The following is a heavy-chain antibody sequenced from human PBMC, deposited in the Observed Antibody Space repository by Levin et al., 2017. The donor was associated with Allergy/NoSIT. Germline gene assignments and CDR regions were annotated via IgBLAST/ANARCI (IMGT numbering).Heavy chain of an antibody. CDR2: IIPIFDTT. CDR1: GGTLSSYA. CDR3: ARDDFLGRAVVTLNHHFYALDV. Sequence: ASVKVSCKASGGTLSSYAINWVRQAPGQGLEWVGGIIPIFDTTNYAQKFQGRVRITADESTSTAYMELSSLRSDDTAVYYCARDDFLGRAVVTLNHHFYALDVWGQGTTVAVSS. D-gene: IGHD4-23*01. J-gene: IGHJ6*02. V-gene: IGHV1-69*13.